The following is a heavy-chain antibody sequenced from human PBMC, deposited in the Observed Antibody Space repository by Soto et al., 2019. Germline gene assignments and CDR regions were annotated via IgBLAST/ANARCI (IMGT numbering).Heavy chain of an antibody. CDR1: GGSFSGYY. Sequence: QVQLQQWGAGLLKPSETLSLTCAVYGGSFSGYYWTWIRQPPGTGLEWIGEINHSGSTNYNPSLKRRFTLSLXKSKNQFSLKLTSVTAADTAVYYCARDKITGLFDYWGQGTLVTVSS. CDR3: ARDKITGLFDY. J-gene: IGHJ4*02. V-gene: IGHV4-34*01. D-gene: IGHD2-8*02. CDR2: INHSGST.